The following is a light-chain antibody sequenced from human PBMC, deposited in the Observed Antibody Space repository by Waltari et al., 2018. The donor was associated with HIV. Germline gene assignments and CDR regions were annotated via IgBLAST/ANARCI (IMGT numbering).Light chain of an antibody. CDR1: RSNIGTNT. Sequence: QSVLTQPPSASGTPGQRVTISCSGSRSNIGTNTVNWYQQLPGTAPKLLIYSSDQRPSGVPERFSGSRSGTSASLAISGLQAEDEADYYCSSYATGNTYVFGTGTSVTVL. CDR2: SSD. V-gene: IGLV1-44*01. J-gene: IGLJ1*01. CDR3: SSYATGNTYV.